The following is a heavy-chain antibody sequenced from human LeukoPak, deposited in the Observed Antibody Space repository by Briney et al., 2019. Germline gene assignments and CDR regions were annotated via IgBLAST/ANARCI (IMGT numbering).Heavy chain of an antibody. CDR1: GFTFSSYS. CDR3: ARDPYYDSSGSEGYYYYYGMDV. Sequence: KSGGSLRLSCAASGFTFSSYSMNWVRQAPGKGLEWVSSISSSSSYIYYADPVKGRFTISRDNAKNSLYLQMNSLRAEDTAVYYCARDPYYDSSGSEGYYYYYGMDVWGQGTTVTVSS. D-gene: IGHD3-22*01. CDR2: ISSSSSYI. V-gene: IGHV3-21*01. J-gene: IGHJ6*02.